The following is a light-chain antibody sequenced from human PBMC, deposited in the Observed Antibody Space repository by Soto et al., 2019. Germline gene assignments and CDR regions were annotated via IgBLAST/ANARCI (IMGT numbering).Light chain of an antibody. CDR1: QSISSY. CDR3: QQSYSTLWT. J-gene: IGKJ1*01. V-gene: IGKV1-39*01. Sequence: DIQMTQSPCSLSASVXDXVTITCRASQSISSYLNWYQQKPGKAPKLLIYAASSLQSGVPSRFSGSGSGTDFTLTISSLQPEDFATYYCQQSYSTLWTFGQGSKVDI. CDR2: AAS.